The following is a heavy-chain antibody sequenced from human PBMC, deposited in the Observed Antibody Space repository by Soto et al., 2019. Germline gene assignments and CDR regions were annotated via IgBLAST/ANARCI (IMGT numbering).Heavy chain of an antibody. CDR2: IGDTGVST. J-gene: IGHJ4*02. CDR3: AKGSASFRPYCFDY. Sequence: GGSLXLSXXASXXXXXXXXXXXXXQSXGXGXEWVYSIGDTGVSTRNADSVKGRFTISRDNSKNTLYLQMNSLRPEDTAVYYCAKGSASFRPYCFDYWGQGTLVTVSS. CDR1: XXXXXXXX. D-gene: IGHD6-6*01. V-gene: IGHV3-23*01.